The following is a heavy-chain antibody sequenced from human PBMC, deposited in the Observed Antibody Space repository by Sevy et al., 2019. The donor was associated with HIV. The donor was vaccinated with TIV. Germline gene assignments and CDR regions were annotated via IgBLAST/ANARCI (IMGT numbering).Heavy chain of an antibody. V-gene: IGHV3-23*01. D-gene: IGHD2-8*01. Sequence: GGSPRLSCAASGFTVSKYSMSWVRQPPGKGLEWVSTLSFGCGEINHADSVKGRFTISRDNSKNSLYLQMNNLRAEDTAVYYCAREGCTKPHDYWGQGTLVTVSS. CDR3: AREGCTKPHDY. CDR2: LSFGCGEI. J-gene: IGHJ4*02. CDR1: GFTVSKYS.